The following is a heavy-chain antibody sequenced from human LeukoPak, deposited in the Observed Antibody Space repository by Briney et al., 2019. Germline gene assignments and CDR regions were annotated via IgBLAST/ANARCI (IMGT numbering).Heavy chain of an antibody. D-gene: IGHD3-9*01. Sequence: GGSLRLSCAASGFTFSSYAMHWVRQAPGKGLEWVAVISYDGSTNYADSVKGRFTISRDNSKNTLYLQMNSLRAEDTAVYYCARVYYDILSHYYYYGMDVWGQGTTVTVSS. V-gene: IGHV3-30*03. CDR2: ISYDGST. J-gene: IGHJ6*02. CDR3: ARVYYDILSHYYYYGMDV. CDR1: GFTFSSYA.